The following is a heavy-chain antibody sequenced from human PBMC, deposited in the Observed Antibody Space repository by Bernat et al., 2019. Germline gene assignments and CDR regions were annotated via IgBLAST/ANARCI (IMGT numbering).Heavy chain of an antibody. CDR2: ISFDGSNK. V-gene: IGHV3-30-3*01. Sequence: QVQLVESGGGVVQSGTSLRLSCAASAFTFSSYAMHWVRQAPGKGLEWVAVISFDGSNKYYADSVKGRFTISRDNAKNSLYLQMNSLRAEDTAVYYCARGTSTSAPYMDVWGKGTTVTVSS. CDR1: AFTFSSYA. J-gene: IGHJ6*03. CDR3: ARGTSTSAPYMDV.